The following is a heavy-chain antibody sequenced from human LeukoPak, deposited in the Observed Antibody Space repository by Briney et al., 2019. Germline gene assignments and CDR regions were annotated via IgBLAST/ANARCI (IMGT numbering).Heavy chain of an antibody. V-gene: IGHV3-23*01. CDR2: ISGSGGST. CDR3: AKRRDVVVVVAQYYFDY. Sequence: PGGSLRLSCAASGFTFSSYAMSWVRQAPGKGLEWVSAISGSGGSTYYADSVKGRFTISRDNSKNTLYLQMNSLRAEDTAVYYCAKRRDVVVVVAQYYFDYWGQGTLVTVSS. D-gene: IGHD2-15*01. CDR1: GFTFSSYA. J-gene: IGHJ4*02.